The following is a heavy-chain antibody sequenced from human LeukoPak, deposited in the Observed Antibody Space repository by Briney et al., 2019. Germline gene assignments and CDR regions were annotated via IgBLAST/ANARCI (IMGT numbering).Heavy chain of an antibody. J-gene: IGHJ4*02. V-gene: IGHV3-13*01. CDR3: ARAVPMARGVNYYDY. CDR1: GFTFSSSD. CDR2: IGTTGDT. D-gene: IGHD3-10*01. Sequence: GGSLRLSCAASGFTFSSSDMHWVRQATGKGLEWVSAIGTTGDTYYPGSVKGRFTISRENARNSLYLQMNSLRVGDTAVYYCARAVPMARGVNYYDYWGQGTLVTVSS.